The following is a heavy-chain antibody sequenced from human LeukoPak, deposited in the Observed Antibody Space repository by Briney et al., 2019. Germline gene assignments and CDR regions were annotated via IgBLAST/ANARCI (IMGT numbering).Heavy chain of an antibody. CDR1: GGSFSGYY. CDR3: ARHYIAGPNAFDI. J-gene: IGHJ3*02. CDR2: INHSGST. V-gene: IGHV4-34*01. D-gene: IGHD6-13*01. Sequence: PSETLSLTCAVYGGSFSGYYWSWIRQPPGKGLEWIGEINHSGSTNYNPSLKSRVTISVDTSKNQFSLKLSSVTAADTAVYYCARHYIAGPNAFDIWGQGTMVTVSS.